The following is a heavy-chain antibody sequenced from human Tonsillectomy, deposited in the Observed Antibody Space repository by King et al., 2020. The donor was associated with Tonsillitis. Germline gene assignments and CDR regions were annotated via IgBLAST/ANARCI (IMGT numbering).Heavy chain of an antibody. CDR3: ARIIRSDSSTWYWYFDL. J-gene: IGHJ2*01. Sequence: TLKESGPVLVKPTETLTLTCTVSGFSLSIARMGVSWIRQPPGKALEWLAHIFSNDEKSYNTSLKGRLTISKETSKSQVVLTLTNMDPVDTATYYCARIIRSDSSTWYWYFDLWGRGTLVTVSS. V-gene: IGHV2-26*01. CDR2: IFSNDEK. CDR1: GFSLSIARMG. D-gene: IGHD6-13*01.